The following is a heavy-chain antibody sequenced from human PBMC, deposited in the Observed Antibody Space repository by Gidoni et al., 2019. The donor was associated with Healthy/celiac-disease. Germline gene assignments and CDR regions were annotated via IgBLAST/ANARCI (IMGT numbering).Heavy chain of an antibody. J-gene: IGHJ4*02. CDR3: ARAEYYYGSGSYHRFDY. D-gene: IGHD3-10*01. CDR2: IYYSGST. V-gene: IGHV4-31*03. Sequence: QVQLQESGPGLVKPSPTLSLTCTVSGGSISSGGYYWSWIRQHPGKGLEWIGYIYYSGSTYYNPSLKSRVTKSVDTSKNQFSLKLSSVTAADTAVYYCARAEYYYGSGSYHRFDYWGQGTLVTVSS. CDR1: GGSISSGGYY.